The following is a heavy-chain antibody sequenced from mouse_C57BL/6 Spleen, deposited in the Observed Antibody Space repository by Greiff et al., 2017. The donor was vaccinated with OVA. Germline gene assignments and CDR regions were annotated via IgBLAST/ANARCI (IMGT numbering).Heavy chain of an antibody. CDR3: ARSRAQATSAWFAY. Sequence: QSCKASGYTFTSYWMHWVKQRPIQGLEWIGNIDPSDSETHYNQKFKDKATLTVDKSSSTAYMQLSSLTSEDSAVYYCARSRAQATSAWFAYWGQGTLVTVSA. V-gene: IGHV1-52*01. D-gene: IGHD3-2*02. CDR2: IDPSDSET. J-gene: IGHJ3*01. CDR1: GYTFTSYW.